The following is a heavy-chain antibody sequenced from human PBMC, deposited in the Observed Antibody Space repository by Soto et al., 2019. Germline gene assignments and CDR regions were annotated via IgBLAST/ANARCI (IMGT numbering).Heavy chain of an antibody. J-gene: IGHJ4*02. V-gene: IGHV1-18*01. CDR3: AREGAIDYDFWSGYYMRGRFDY. D-gene: IGHD3-3*01. CDR2: ISAYNGNT. CDR1: GYTFTSYG. Sequence: ASVKVSCKASGYTFTSYGISWVRQAPGQGLEWMGWISAYNGNTNYAQKLQGRVTMTTDTSTSTAYMELRSLRSDDTAVYYCAREGAIDYDFWSGYYMRGRFDYWGQGTLVTVSS.